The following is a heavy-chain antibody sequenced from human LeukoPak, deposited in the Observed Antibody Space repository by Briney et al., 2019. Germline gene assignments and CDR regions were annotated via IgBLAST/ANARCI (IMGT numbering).Heavy chain of an antibody. J-gene: IGHJ5*02. CDR2: INADDGNT. Sequence: ASVKVSCKTSGYIFTTYAIHWVRQAPGRGLEWMGLINADDGNTRYSQRFQGRVTITRDTSANTAYMELSSLRFEDTAVYYCARELAKTEDYQFDLWGQGTLVTVSS. CDR3: ARELAKTEDYQFDL. V-gene: IGHV1-3*01. CDR1: GYIFTTYA. D-gene: IGHD3-3*02.